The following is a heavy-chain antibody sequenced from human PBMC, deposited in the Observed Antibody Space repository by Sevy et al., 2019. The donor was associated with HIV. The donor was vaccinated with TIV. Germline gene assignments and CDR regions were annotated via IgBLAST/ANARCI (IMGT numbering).Heavy chain of an antibody. CDR2: ISGSGTRT. CDR3: GKGGGGHYDPDEIAYYFYYYNMDV. D-gene: IGHD3-22*01. CDR1: GFSFDSYG. J-gene: IGHJ6*03. Sequence: GGSLRLSCAVSGFSFDSYGMTWVRQAPGKGLEWVSAISGSGTRTYYADSVKGRFIISRDNSKNTLDLQMNSLRAEDTAIYSCGKGGGGHYDPDEIAYYFYYYNMDVWGKGTTVTVSS. V-gene: IGHV3-23*01.